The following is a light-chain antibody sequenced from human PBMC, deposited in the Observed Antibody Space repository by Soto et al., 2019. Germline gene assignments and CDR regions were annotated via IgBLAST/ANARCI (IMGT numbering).Light chain of an antibody. CDR2: DVS. Sequence: ELVCTQTPGTLSLSPVERATRSCRASQSVGNSLAWYQHKPGQAPRLLIYDVSNRATGIPARFSGSVSGTDFTLTIRRLETEDLAVYDGQQCVIWPIFTGGPGPKVDIK. CDR3: QQCVIWPIFT. V-gene: IGKV3-11*01. CDR1: QSVGNS. J-gene: IGKJ3*01.